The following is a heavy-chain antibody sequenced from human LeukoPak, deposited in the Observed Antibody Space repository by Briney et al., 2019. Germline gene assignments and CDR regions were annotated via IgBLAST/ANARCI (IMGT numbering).Heavy chain of an antibody. CDR1: GLTFSKSA. D-gene: IGHD2-15*01. CDR3: TRDRGGSPTDVFDY. J-gene: IGHJ4*02. V-gene: IGHV3-23*01. CDR2: ITDVGDI. Sequence: GGSLRLSCAASGLTFSKSAPTWVRRAPGKGLEWVSTITDVGDIFYTYSVRGRFTISRDNSKNTVYMQMDGLRAEDTAVYYCTRDRGGSPTDVFDYWGQGTLVTVSS.